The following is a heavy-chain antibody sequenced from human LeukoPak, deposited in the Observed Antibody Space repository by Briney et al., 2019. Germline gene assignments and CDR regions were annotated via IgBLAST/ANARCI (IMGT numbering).Heavy chain of an antibody. CDR2: ISWNGGSI. V-gene: IGHV3-9*01. CDR1: GFTFDDYA. Sequence: GGSLRLSCAASGFTFDDYAMHWVRQAPGKGLEWVSGISWNGGSIGYADSVKGRFTISRDNTKNSLYLQMNSLRAEDTAVYYCARDFEFPTVLPLRWFDPWGQGTLVTVSS. D-gene: IGHD4-17*01. J-gene: IGHJ5*02. CDR3: ARDFEFPTVLPLRWFDP.